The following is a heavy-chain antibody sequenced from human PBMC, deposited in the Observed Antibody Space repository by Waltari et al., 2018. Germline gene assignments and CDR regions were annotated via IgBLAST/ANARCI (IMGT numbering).Heavy chain of an antibody. J-gene: IGHJ4*02. V-gene: IGHV1-2*02. CDR3: ARDWLTRDGGITGTIGY. Sequence: QVQLVQSGAEVKKPGASVKVSCKASGYTFTGYYMHWVRQAPGQGLEWMGGIKPNSGGTNDAQKFQGRVTMTMNTSISTAYRELSRLRSDDTAVDYSARDWLTRDGGITGTIGYWGQGTLVTVSS. CDR1: GYTFTGYY. D-gene: IGHD1-7*01. CDR2: IKPNSGGT.